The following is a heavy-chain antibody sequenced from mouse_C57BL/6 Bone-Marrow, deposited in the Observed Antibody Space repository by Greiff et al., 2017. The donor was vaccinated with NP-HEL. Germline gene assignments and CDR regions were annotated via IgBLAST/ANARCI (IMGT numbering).Heavy chain of an antibody. Sequence: EVMLVESGGGLVQPGGSLKLSCAASGFTFSDYYMYWVRQTPEKRLEWVAYISNGGGSTYYPDTVKGRFTISRDNAKNTLYLQMSRLKSEDTAMYYCARLGGYFDYWGQGTTLTVSS. CDR3: ARLGGYFDY. CDR2: ISNGGGST. J-gene: IGHJ2*01. V-gene: IGHV5-12*01. CDR1: GFTFSDYY. D-gene: IGHD3-3*01.